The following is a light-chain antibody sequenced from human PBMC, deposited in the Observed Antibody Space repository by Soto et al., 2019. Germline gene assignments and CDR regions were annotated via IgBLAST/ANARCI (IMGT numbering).Light chain of an antibody. CDR3: QQYGSSPS. Sequence: EIVMTQSPATLSVSPGDRATLSCRASQSVSSYLAWYQQKPGQAPRLLIYDASSRATGISDRFSGSGSGTDFTLTISRLEPEDFAVYYCQQYGSSPSFGGGTKV. V-gene: IGKV3-20*01. CDR2: DAS. J-gene: IGKJ4*01. CDR1: QSVSSY.